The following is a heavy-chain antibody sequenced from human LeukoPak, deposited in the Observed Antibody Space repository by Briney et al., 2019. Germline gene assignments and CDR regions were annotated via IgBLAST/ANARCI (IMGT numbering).Heavy chain of an antibody. D-gene: IGHD2-8*01. CDR1: GYTFIGYY. J-gene: IGHJ4*02. V-gene: IGHV1-2*02. Sequence: ASVKVSCKASGYTFIGYYLHWVRQAPGQGLEWMGWINPNSGVTNYAQRFQGRVTMTRDTSIGTAYMDLSRLTSDDTAVYYCAKEGLGNGFDYWGQGTLVTVSS. CDR3: AKEGLGNGFDY. CDR2: INPNSGVT.